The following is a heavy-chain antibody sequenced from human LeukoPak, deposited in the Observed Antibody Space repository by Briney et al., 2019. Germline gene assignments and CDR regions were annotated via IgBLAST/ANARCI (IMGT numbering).Heavy chain of an antibody. D-gene: IGHD2-15*01. J-gene: IGHJ4*02. CDR1: GFTFSSYS. V-gene: IGHV3-21*01. Sequence: PGGSLRLSCAASGFTFSSYSMNWVRQAPGKGLEWVSSISSSSSYIYYADSVKGRFTISRDNAKSSLYLQMNSLRAEDTAVYYCARASRGRAAPPALQESNYWGQGTLVTVSS. CDR3: ARASRGRAAPPALQESNY. CDR2: ISSSSSYI.